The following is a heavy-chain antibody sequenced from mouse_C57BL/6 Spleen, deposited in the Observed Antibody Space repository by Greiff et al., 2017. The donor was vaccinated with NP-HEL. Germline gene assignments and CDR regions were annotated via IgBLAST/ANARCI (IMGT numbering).Heavy chain of an antibody. V-gene: IGHV1-82*01. D-gene: IGHD2-3*01. Sequence: LVESGPELVKPGASVKISCKASGYAFSSSWMNWVKQRPGKGLEWIGRIYPGDGDTNYNGKFKGKATLTADKSSSTAYMQLSSLTSEDSAVYFCARSSDGYYPFAYWGQGTLVTVSA. J-gene: IGHJ3*01. CDR3: ARSSDGYYPFAY. CDR2: IYPGDGDT. CDR1: GYAFSSSW.